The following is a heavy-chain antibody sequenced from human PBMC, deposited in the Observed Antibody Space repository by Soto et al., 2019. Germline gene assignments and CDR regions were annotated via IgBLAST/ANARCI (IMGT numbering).Heavy chain of an antibody. V-gene: IGHV4-61*01. CDR2: IYYSGST. CDR3: ARAPTVTAAFDI. J-gene: IGHJ3*02. D-gene: IGHD2-21*02. CDR1: GGSVSSGSYY. Sequence: LSLTCSVSGGSVSSGSYYWSWIRHPPGKGLEWIGYIYYSGSTNYNPSLKSRVTISVDTSKNQFFLKLSSVTAADTAVYYCARAPTVTAAFDIWGQGTMVTVSS.